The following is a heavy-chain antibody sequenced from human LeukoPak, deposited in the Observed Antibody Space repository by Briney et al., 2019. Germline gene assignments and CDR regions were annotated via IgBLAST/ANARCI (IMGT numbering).Heavy chain of an antibody. J-gene: IGHJ4*02. V-gene: IGHV3-23*01. CDR3: AKDRNYYDSSGYYSPFGY. Sequence: GGSLRLSCAASGFTFSSYAMSWARQAPGKGLEWVSAISGSGGSTYYADSVKGRFTISRDNSKNTLYLQMNSLRAEDTAVYYCAKDRNYYDSSGYYSPFGYWGQGTLVTVSS. CDR1: GFTFSSYA. D-gene: IGHD3-22*01. CDR2: ISGSGGST.